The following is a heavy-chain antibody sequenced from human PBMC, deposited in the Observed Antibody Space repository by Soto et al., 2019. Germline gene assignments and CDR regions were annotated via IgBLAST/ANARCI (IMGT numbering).Heavy chain of an antibody. J-gene: IGHJ4*02. CDR3: ARDQGGGSCQFDY. Sequence: PSETLSLTCTVSGGSISSGGYYWSWIRQHPGKGLEWIGYIYYSGSTYYNPSLKSRVTISVDTSKNQFSLKLSSVTAADTAVYYCARDQGGGSCQFDYWGQGTLVTVSS. CDR2: IYYSGST. V-gene: IGHV4-31*03. CDR1: GGSISSGGYY. D-gene: IGHD2-15*01.